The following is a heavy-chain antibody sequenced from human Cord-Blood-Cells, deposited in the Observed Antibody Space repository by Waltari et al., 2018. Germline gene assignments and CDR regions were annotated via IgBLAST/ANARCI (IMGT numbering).Heavy chain of an antibody. CDR2: IIPILGIA. D-gene: IGHD2-2*02. J-gene: IGHJ4*02. CDR1: GGTFSSYA. CDR3: AREWYCSSTSCYTGGDFDY. Sequence: CGGTFSSYAISWVRQAPGQGLEWMGRIIPILGIANYAQKFQGRVTITADKSTSTAYMELSSLRSEDTAVYYCAREWYCSSTSCYTGGDFDYWGQGTLVTVSS. V-gene: IGHV1-69*04.